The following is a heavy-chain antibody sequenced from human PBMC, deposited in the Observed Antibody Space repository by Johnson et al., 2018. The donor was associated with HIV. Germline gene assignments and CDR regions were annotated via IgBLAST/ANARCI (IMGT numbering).Heavy chain of an antibody. CDR1: GFTFRNYA. D-gene: IGHD3-3*01. V-gene: IGHV3-30*03. CDR2: ISYDGSNK. CDR3: ARDRGGPERNYDFWSGYYGGDAFDI. Sequence: QVQLVESGGGVVQPGRSLRLSCAASGFTFRNYAMHWVRQAPGKGLEWVAFISYDGSNKYYADSVKGRFTISRDNSKNQLYLQMNSLRAEDTAVYYCARDRGGPERNYDFWSGYYGGDAFDIWGQGTMVTVSS. J-gene: IGHJ3*02.